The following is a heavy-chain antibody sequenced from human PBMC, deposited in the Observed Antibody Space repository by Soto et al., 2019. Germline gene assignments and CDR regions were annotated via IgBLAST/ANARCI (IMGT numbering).Heavy chain of an antibody. CDR3: AKDADGYNEVWGYFDY. CDR2: ISYDGSNK. J-gene: IGHJ4*02. Sequence: GGSLRLSCAASGFTFSSYGMHWVRQAPGKGLEWVAVISYDGSNKYYADSVKGRFTISRDNSKNTLYLQMNSLRAEDTAVYYCAKDADGYNEVWGYFDYWGQGTLVTVSS. CDR1: GFTFSSYG. D-gene: IGHD5-12*01. V-gene: IGHV3-30*18.